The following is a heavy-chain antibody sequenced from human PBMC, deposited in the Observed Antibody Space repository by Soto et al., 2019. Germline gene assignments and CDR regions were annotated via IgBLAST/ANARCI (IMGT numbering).Heavy chain of an antibody. V-gene: IGHV3-49*04. CDR3: TRDRYTYDSSGYYYTYYYYGMDV. J-gene: IGHJ6*02. CDR2: IRSKAYGGTT. CDR1: GFTFGDYA. Sequence: HPGGSLRLSCTASGFTFGDYAMSWVRQAPGKGLEWVGFIRSKAYGGTTEYAASVKGRFTISRDDSKSIAYLQMNSLKTEDTAVYYCTRDRYTYDSSGYYYTYYYYGMDVWGQGTTVTVSS. D-gene: IGHD3-22*01.